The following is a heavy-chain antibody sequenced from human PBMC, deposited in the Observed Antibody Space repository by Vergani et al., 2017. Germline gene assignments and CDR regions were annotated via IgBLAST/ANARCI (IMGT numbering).Heavy chain of an antibody. D-gene: IGHD2-8*02. CDR3: AVRPRVNLVGGEIVTKRTFDY. CDR1: GESFSSFY. V-gene: IGHV4-34*02. CDR2: INNDGHT. Sequence: QVQLQQWGAGVVKPSGTLSLTCAVFGESFSSFYWSWIRQPPGKGLEWIGEINNDGHTNYNPSLDRRVTVSRDTAKKQFSLNLMSVTAADTAMYFCAVRPRVNLVGGEIVTKRTFDYWSQGSLVTVSS. J-gene: IGHJ4*02.